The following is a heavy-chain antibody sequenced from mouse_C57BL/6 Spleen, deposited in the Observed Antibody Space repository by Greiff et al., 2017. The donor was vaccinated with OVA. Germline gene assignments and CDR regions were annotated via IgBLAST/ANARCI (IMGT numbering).Heavy chain of an antibody. D-gene: IGHD1-1*01. V-gene: IGHV1-26*01. J-gene: IGHJ3*01. CDR3: ARSHYGSSAWFAY. Sequence: EVQLQQSGPELVKPGASVKISCKASGYTFTDYYMNWVKQSHGKSLEWIGDINPNNGGTSDNQKFKGKATLTVDKSSSTAYMELRSLTSEDSAVYYCARSHYGSSAWFAYWGQGTLVTVSA. CDR1: GYTFTDYY. CDR2: INPNNGGT.